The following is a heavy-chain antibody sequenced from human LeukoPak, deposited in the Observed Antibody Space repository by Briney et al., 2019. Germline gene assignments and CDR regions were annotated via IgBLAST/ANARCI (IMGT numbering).Heavy chain of an antibody. J-gene: IGHJ5*02. CDR1: GFTFSSYG. V-gene: IGHV3-30*02. Sequence: GGSLRLSCAASGFTFSSYGMHWVRQAPGKGLEWVAVIWYDGSNKYYADSVKGRFTISRDNSKNTLYLQMNSLRAEDTAVYYCAKELRGYSYGLRNNWFDPWGQGTLVTVSS. D-gene: IGHD5-18*01. CDR2: IWYDGSNK. CDR3: AKELRGYSYGLRNNWFDP.